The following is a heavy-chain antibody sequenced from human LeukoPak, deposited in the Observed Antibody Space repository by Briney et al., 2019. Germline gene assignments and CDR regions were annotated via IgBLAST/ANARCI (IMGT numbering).Heavy chain of an antibody. D-gene: IGHD3-16*01. J-gene: IGHJ4*02. CDR3: AKALGGYHFDY. CDR1: GFTFSSYG. CDR2: ISGSGGNT. V-gene: IGHV3-23*01. Sequence: GGSLRLSCAASGFTFSSYGMSWVRQAPGKGLEWVSSISGSGGNTYYADSVKGRFTISRDYSKNTLFLHMNSLRAEDTAVYYCAKALGGYHFDYWGQGTLVTVSS.